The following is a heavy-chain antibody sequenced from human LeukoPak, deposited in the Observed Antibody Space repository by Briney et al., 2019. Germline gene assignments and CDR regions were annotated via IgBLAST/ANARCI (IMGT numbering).Heavy chain of an antibody. CDR3: ARGGPFDY. J-gene: IGHJ4*02. CDR1: GGSISSGSYY. V-gene: IGHV4-61*02. Sequence: SETLSHTCTASGGSISSGSYYWSWIRQPAGKGLEWIGRIYTSGSTNYNPSLKSRVTISVDTSKNQFSLKLSSVTAADTAVYYCARGGPFDYWGQGTLVTVSS. CDR2: IYTSGST.